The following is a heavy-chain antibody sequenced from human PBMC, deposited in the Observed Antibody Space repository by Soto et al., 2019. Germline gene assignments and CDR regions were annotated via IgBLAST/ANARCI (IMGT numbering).Heavy chain of an antibody. V-gene: IGHV1-46*01. J-gene: IGHJ6*02. D-gene: IGHD3-9*01. CDR2: INPSGGST. CDR1: GYTFTSYY. Sequence: GXSGEVSVEASGYTFTSYYMHWVRQAPVQGLEWMGIINPSGGSTSYAQKFQGRVTMTRDTSTSTVYMELSSLRSEDTAVYYCARTLTYYGILTGYQTYYYYGMDVWGQGTKVTVSS. CDR3: ARTLTYYGILTGYQTYYYYGMDV.